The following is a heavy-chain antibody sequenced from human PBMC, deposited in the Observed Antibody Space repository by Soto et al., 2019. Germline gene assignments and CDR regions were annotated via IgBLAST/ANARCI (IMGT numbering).Heavy chain of an antibody. CDR3: ARDLLIAAAIYGMDV. D-gene: IGHD6-13*01. CDR2: INPSGGST. CDR1: GGTFSSYA. V-gene: IGHV1-46*01. Sequence: ASVKVSCKASGGTFSSYAISWVRQAPGQGLEWMGIINPSGGSTSYAQKFQGRVTMTRDTSTSTVYMELSSLRSEDTAVYYCARDLLIAAAIYGMDVWGQGTTVTVSS. J-gene: IGHJ6*02.